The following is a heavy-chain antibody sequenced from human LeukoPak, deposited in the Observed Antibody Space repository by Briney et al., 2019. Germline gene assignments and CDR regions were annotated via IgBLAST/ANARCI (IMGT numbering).Heavy chain of an antibody. V-gene: IGHV4-4*07. CDR1: GGSISNYY. J-gene: IGHJ5*02. Sequence: PSETLSLTCTGSGGSISNYYWSWIRQPAGKGLEWIGRIYSTGSTNYNPSLQSRVTMSVDTSKNQFSLKLSSVTAADTAVYFCARDDGSSGYRWFDPWGQGTLVIVSS. CDR2: IYSTGST. D-gene: IGHD3-22*01. CDR3: ARDDGSSGYRWFDP.